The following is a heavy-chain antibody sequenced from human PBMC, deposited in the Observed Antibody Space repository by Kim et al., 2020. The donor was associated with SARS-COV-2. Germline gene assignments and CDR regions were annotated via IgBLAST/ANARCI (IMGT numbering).Heavy chain of an antibody. CDR3: ARHRSYCSSTSCYDAFDI. D-gene: IGHD2-2*01. V-gene: IGHV4-39*01. CDR2: IYYSGST. CDR1: GGSISSSSYY. Sequence: SETLSLTCTVSGGSISSSSYYWGWIRQPPGKGLEWIGSIYYSGSTYYNPSLKSRVTISVDTSKNQFSLKLSSVTAADTAVYYCARHRSYCSSTSCYDAFDIWGQGTMVTVSS. J-gene: IGHJ3*02.